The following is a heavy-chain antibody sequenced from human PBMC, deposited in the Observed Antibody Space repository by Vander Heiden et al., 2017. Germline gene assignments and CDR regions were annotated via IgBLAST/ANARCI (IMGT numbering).Heavy chain of an antibody. V-gene: IGHV4-31*03. Sequence: QVQLQESGPGLGKPSQTLSLTCTVSGGSLSSGGYYGVWGRPHPGKGLEWIGYIYYSGSTYYNPSLKSRVTISVDTSKNQFSLQLSSVTAADTAVYYCARESRITMVRGVIGPGWELHPWGQGTLVTVSS. CDR1: GGSLSSGGYY. CDR2: IYYSGST. CDR3: ARESRITMVRGVIGPGWELHP. D-gene: IGHD3-10*01. J-gene: IGHJ5*02.